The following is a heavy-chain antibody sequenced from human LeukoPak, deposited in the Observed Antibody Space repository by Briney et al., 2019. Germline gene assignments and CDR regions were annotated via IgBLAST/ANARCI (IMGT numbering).Heavy chain of an antibody. CDR1: EYTFTGYY. D-gene: IGHD3-22*01. J-gene: IGHJ3*02. CDR3: ARGAGYYDSSGYYFGAFDI. CDR2: INPSGGST. V-gene: IGHV1-46*01. Sequence: ASVKVSCKASEYTFTGYYMHWVRQAPGQGLEWMGIINPSGGSTSYAQKFQGRVSMTRDMSTSTVFMELRSLRSDDTAVYYCARGAGYYDSSGYYFGAFDIWGQGTMVTVSS.